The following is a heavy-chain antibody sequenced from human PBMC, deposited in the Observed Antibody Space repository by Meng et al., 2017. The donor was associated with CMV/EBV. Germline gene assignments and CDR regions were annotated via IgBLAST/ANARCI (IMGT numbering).Heavy chain of an antibody. CDR1: GYTFTGYY. CDR2: INPNSGGT. V-gene: IGHV1-2*02. CDR3: AREPTYDCCSGSDLRH. Sequence: ASVKVSCKASGYTFTGYYMHWVRQAPGQGLEWMGWINPNSGGTNYAQKFQGRVTMTRDTSISTAYMELSRLRSDDTAVYYCAREPTYDCCSGSDLRHWGQGTLVTVSS. D-gene: IGHD3-3*01. J-gene: IGHJ1*01.